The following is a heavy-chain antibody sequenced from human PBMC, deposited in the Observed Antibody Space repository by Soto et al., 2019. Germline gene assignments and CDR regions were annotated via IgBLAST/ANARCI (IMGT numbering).Heavy chain of an antibody. J-gene: IGHJ6*02. CDR2: IRSKPNNYAT. CDR3: AGDFYYNMVV. CDR1: GFPFNGSA. V-gene: IGHV3-73*02. Sequence: EVQLVESGGGLVHPGGSLKLSCAASGFPFNGSAMHWVRQASGKGLEWVGRIRSKPNNYATAYAASLKGRFTISRDDSKNTAYLQMNRLKTEDTAVYYCAGDFYYNMVVWGQGTTVTVSS.